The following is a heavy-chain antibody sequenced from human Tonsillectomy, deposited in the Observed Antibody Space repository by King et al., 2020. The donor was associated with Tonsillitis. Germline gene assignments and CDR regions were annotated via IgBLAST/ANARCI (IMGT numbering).Heavy chain of an antibody. CDR3: ARDVTSSWYNY. CDR1: GFTFSTYW. CDR2: INQDGSEK. D-gene: IGHD6-13*01. V-gene: IGHV3-7*03. J-gene: IGHJ4*02. Sequence: VQLVESGGGLVQPGGSLRLSCAASGFTFSTYWMNWVRQAPGKWLEWVANINQDGSEKYYVDSVKGRFTISRDNAKNSLYLQMDSLRAEDTAVYYCARDVTSSWYNYWGQGSLVTVSS.